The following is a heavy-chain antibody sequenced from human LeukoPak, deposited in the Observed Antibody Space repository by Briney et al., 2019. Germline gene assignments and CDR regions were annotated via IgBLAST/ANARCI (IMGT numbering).Heavy chain of an antibody. V-gene: IGHV3-30*02. CDR2: IRYDGSNK. J-gene: IGHJ3*02. CDR3: ATEVGTPAIRSAFDI. Sequence: PGGSLRLSCAASGFTFSSYGMHWVRQAPGKGLEWVAFIRYDGSNKYYADSVKGRFTISRDNAKNSLFLQMNSLRAEDTAVYYCATEVGTPAIRSAFDIWGQGTMVTVSS. D-gene: IGHD2-2*01. CDR1: GFTFSSYG.